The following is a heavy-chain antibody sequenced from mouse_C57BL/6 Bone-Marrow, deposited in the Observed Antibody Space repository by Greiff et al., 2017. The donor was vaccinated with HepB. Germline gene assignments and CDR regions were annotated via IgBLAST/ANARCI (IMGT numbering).Heavy chain of an antibody. CDR3: AREGSYYGNYWFAY. CDR1: GFTFSSYA. D-gene: IGHD2-1*01. Sequence: EVKVVESGGGLVKPGGSLKLSCAASGFTFSSYAMSWVRQTPEKRLEWVATISDGGSYTYYPDNVKGRFTISRDNAKNNLYLQMSHLKSEDTAMYYCAREGSYYGNYWFAYWGQGTLVTVSA. CDR2: ISDGGSYT. V-gene: IGHV5-4*01. J-gene: IGHJ3*01.